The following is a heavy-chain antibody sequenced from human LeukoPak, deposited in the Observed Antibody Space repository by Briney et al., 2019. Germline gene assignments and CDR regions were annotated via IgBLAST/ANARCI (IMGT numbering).Heavy chain of an antibody. V-gene: IGHV4-39*01. J-gene: IGHJ4*02. CDR1: GGSFSSYY. D-gene: IGHD3-22*01. CDR2: IYYSGST. CDR3: ARRYYYDSSGWPYYFDY. Sequence: PSETLSLTCAVSGGSFSSYYWGWIRQPPGKGLEWIGSIYYSGSTYYNPSLKSRVTISVDTSKNQFSLKLSSVTAADTAVYYCARRYYYDSSGWPYYFDYWGQGTLVTVSS.